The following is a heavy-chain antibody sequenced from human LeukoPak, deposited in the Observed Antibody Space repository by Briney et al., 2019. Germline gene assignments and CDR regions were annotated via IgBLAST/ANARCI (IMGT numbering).Heavy chain of an antibody. CDR3: ARGYRRYCSSTSCYTVSRWFDP. J-gene: IGHJ5*02. D-gene: IGHD2-2*02. Sequence: SETLSLTCAVYGGSCSGYYWSWIRQPPGKGLEWIGEINHSGSTNYNPSLKSRVTISVDTSKNQFSLKLSSVTAADTAVYYCARGYRRYCSSTSCYTVSRWFDPWGQGTLVTVSS. CDR2: INHSGST. CDR1: GGSCSGYY. V-gene: IGHV4-34*01.